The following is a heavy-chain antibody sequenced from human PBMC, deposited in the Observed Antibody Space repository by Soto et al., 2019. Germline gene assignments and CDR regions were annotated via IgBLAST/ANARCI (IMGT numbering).Heavy chain of an antibody. J-gene: IGHJ4*02. CDR2: VSDSGTT. D-gene: IGHD6-19*01. CDR3: ARGTGYTSGWYEFADY. Sequence: QVQLQESGPGLVKPSETLSLICTVSGSSSRTYYWTWVRQTPGKGLEWIGYVSDSGTTKYSPSLKSPLTISIDTSKNPFTLKLNSVTAADTAMYYCARGTGYTSGWYEFADYWGQGTLVTVSS. V-gene: IGHV4-4*08. CDR1: GSSSRTYY.